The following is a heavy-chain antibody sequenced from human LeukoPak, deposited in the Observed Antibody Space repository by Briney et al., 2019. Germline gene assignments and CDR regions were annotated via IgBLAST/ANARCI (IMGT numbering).Heavy chain of an antibody. J-gene: IGHJ4*02. V-gene: IGHV4-34*01. CDR3: ARGRKFITYYYDSSGYYYSY. CDR1: GGSFSNYY. CDR2: INHSGST. Sequence: SETLSLTCAVYGGSFSNYYWSWIRQPPGEGLEWIGEINHSGSTNYNPSLTSRVTISVDTSKNQFSLKLTSVTAADTAVYYCARGRKFITYYYDSSGYYYSYWGQGTLVTVSS. D-gene: IGHD3-22*01.